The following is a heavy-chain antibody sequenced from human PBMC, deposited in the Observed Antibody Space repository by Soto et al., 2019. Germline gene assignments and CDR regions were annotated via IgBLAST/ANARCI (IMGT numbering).Heavy chain of an antibody. J-gene: IGHJ4*02. CDR2: ISYSGST. V-gene: IGHV4-39*01. CDR1: GGSISSSSYY. Sequence: PSETLSLTCTVSGGSISSSSYYWGWIRQSPGKGLEWIGQISYSGSTNYNPSLKSRVFISIGTSNNQFFLELTSVTAADMAVYYCARGPGYYFDYWGQGTLVTVSS. CDR3: ARGPGYYFDY.